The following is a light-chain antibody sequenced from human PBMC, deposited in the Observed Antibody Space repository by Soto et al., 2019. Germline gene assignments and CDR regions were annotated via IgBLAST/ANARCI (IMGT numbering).Light chain of an antibody. CDR1: SSDVGAYNY. Sequence: QSALTQPASVSGSPGQSIPISCTGTSSDVGAYNYVSWYQQHPGKVPKLMIYDVSNRPSGVSNRFSGSKSGNTASLTISGLQAEDEADYYCSSYTTSSTLFGGGTKLTVL. CDR3: SSYTTSSTL. V-gene: IGLV2-14*01. J-gene: IGLJ2*01. CDR2: DVS.